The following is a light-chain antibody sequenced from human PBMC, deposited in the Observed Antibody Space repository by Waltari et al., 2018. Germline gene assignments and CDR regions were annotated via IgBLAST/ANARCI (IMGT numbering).Light chain of an antibody. CDR3: SSYGSSN. J-gene: IGLJ1*01. CDR1: SSDIDHYKS. Sequence: HSALTQPASVSGSPGQSITISFTGISSDIDHYKSVSWYQQHPGKAPKLIIYDVNVRPSRVSNRFSASKSGTTASLTIAGLQADDEADYYCSSYGSSNFGSGTKLTVL. V-gene: IGLV2-14*03. CDR2: DVN.